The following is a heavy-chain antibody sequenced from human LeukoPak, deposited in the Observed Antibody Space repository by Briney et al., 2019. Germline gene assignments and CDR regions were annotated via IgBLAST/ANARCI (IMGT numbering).Heavy chain of an antibody. CDR3: ARDNYYDSSGYQNYFDY. CDR2: IWYDGSNK. D-gene: IGHD3-22*01. Sequence: PGRSLRLSCAASGFTFSSYGMHWVRQAPGKGLEWVAVIWYDGSNKYYADSVKGRFTISRDNSKNTLYLQMNSLRAEDTAVYYCARDNYYDSSGYQNYFDYWGQGTLVTVSS. V-gene: IGHV3-33*01. CDR1: GFTFSSYG. J-gene: IGHJ4*02.